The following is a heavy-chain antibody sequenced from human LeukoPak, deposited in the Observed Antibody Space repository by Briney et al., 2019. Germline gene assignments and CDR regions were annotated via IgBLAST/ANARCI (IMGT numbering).Heavy chain of an antibody. CDR1: GGSISSGDYY. Sequence: SETLSLTCTVSGGSISSGDYYWSWIRRPPGKGLEWIGYIYYSGSTYYNPSLKSRVTISVDTSKNQFSLKLSSVTAADTAVYYCARGPTYYDILTGYYPFDYWGQGTLVTVSS. V-gene: IGHV4-30-4*01. D-gene: IGHD3-9*01. CDR2: IYYSGST. J-gene: IGHJ4*02. CDR3: ARGPTYYDILTGYYPFDY.